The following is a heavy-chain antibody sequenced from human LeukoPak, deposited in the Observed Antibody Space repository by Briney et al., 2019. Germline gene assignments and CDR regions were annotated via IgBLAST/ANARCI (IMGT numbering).Heavy chain of an antibody. CDR1: GFTFSSYG. CDR2: ISSSSSYI. D-gene: IGHD2-2*01. V-gene: IGHV3-21*01. J-gene: IGHJ6*04. Sequence: GGSLRLSCAASGFTFSSYGMNWVRQAPGKGLEWVSSISSSSSYIYYADSVKGRFTISRDNAKNSLYLQMNSLRAEDTAVYYCATPAGEVPAASHYYGMDVWGKGTTVTVSS. CDR3: ATPAGEVPAASHYYGMDV.